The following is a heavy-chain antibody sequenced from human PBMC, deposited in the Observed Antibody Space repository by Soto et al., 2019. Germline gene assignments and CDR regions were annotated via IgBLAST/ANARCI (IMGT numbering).Heavy chain of an antibody. CDR2: IYYSGST. V-gene: IGHV4-39*01. CDR3: TRQKALRWYSFDY. Sequence: SETLSLTCTVSGGSISSSSYYWGWIRQPPGKGLEWIGSIYYSGSTYYNPSLKSRVTISVDTSKNQFSLKLSSVTAADTAVYYCTRQKALRWYSFDYWGQGTLVTVSS. J-gene: IGHJ4*02. D-gene: IGHD4-17*01. CDR1: GGSISSSSYY.